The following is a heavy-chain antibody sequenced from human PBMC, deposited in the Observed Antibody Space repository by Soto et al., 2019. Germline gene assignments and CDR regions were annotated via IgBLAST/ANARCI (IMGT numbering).Heavy chain of an antibody. Sequence: PSETLSLTCTVSGDSISSYYWSWIRQPPGKGLEWIGYIYYSGSTYYNPSLKSRVTISVDTSKNQFSLKLSSVTAADTAVYYCARQFSVYGDYGRYFDFWGQGTLVTVSS. V-gene: IGHV4-59*04. D-gene: IGHD4-17*01. CDR3: ARQFSVYGDYGRYFDF. J-gene: IGHJ4*02. CDR2: IYYSGST. CDR1: GDSISSYY.